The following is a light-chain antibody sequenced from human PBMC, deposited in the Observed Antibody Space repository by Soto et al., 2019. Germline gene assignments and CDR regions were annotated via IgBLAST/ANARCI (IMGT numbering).Light chain of an antibody. CDR3: CSYAGSSTFV. CDR1: SSDVGSYHL. J-gene: IGLJ1*01. Sequence: QSALTQPASVSGSPGQSITISCTGTSSDVGSYHLVSWYQHHPGKAPKLMIYEGSKRPSGVSNRFSGSKSGNTASLTISGLQAEVEADYYCCSYAGSSTFVFGTGTKVTVL. CDR2: EGS. V-gene: IGLV2-23*01.